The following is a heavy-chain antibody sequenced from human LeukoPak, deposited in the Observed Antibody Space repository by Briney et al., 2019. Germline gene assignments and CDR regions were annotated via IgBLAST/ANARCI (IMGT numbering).Heavy chain of an antibody. CDR3: AKGKLKKLLSQSFDY. CDR2: ISGSGGST. J-gene: IGHJ4*02. CDR1: GFTFSSYA. Sequence: RGSLRLSCAASGFTFSSYAMTWVRQAPGKGLEWVSTISGSGGSTYYADSVKGRFTISRDNSKNTLYLQMNSLRAEDTAVYYCAKGKLKKLLSQSFDYWGQGTLVTVSS. D-gene: IGHD3-10*01. V-gene: IGHV3-23*01.